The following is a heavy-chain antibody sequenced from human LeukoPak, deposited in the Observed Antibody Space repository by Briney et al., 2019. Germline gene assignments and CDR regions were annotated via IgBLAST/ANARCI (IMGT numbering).Heavy chain of an antibody. CDR2: IKSKTDGGTT. D-gene: IGHD2-2*01. V-gene: IGHV3-15*01. Sequence: GGSLRLSCAASGFTFSNAWMSWVRQAPGKGLEWVGRIKSKTDGGTTDYAAPVKGRFTISRDDSKNTLYLQMNSLKTEDTAVYYCTAVSVVVPAAMDYWGQGTLVTVPS. CDR1: GFTFSNAW. J-gene: IGHJ4*02. CDR3: TAVSVVVPAAMDY.